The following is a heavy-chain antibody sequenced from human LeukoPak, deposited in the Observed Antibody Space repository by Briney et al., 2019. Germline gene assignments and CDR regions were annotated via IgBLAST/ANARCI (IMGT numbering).Heavy chain of an antibody. V-gene: IGHV1-2*06. D-gene: IGHD3-3*01. CDR3: ARQYYDFWSGYPSYFDY. CDR2: INPNSGGT. Sequence: ASVKVSCKASGYTLTAYYIYWVRQAPGQGLEWMGRINPNSGGTDYAQNFQGRVTMTRDTSISTAYMELSRLRSDDTAVYYCARQYYDFWSGYPSYFDYWGQGTLVTVSS. J-gene: IGHJ4*02. CDR1: GYTLTAYY.